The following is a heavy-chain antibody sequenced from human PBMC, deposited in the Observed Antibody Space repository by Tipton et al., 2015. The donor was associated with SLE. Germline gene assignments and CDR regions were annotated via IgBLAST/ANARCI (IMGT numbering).Heavy chain of an antibody. CDR2: IYYSGTT. Sequence: TLSLTCTVSGGSISSSTYYWGWIRQPPGKGLEWIGTIYYSGTTYYNPSLESRVTISVDTSKDQFSLNLCPVTAADTAVYYCASHDSSGYYFDYWGQGTLVTVSS. V-gene: IGHV4-39*01. J-gene: IGHJ4*02. CDR1: GGSISSSTYY. D-gene: IGHD3-22*01. CDR3: ASHDSSGYYFDY.